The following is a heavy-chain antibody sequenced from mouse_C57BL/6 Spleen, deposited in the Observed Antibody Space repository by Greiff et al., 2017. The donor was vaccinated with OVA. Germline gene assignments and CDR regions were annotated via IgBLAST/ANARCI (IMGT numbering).Heavy chain of an antibody. CDR2: IYPGDGDT. V-gene: IGHV1-80*01. Sequence: QVQLQQSGAELVKPGASVKISCKASGYAFSSYWMNWVKQRPGKGLEWIGQIYPGDGDTNYNGKFKGKATLTADKSSSTAYMQLSSLTSEDSAVYFCARSGLGHAMDYWGQGTSVTVSS. D-gene: IGHD4-1*01. J-gene: IGHJ4*01. CDR1: GYAFSSYW. CDR3: ARSGLGHAMDY.